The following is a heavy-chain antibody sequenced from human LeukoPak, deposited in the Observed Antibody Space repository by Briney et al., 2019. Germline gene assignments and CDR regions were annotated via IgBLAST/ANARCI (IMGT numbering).Heavy chain of an antibody. CDR1: GGTFSSYA. D-gene: IGHD6-6*01. Sequence: ASLKVSCKASGGTFSSYAISWVRQAPGQRLEWMGRIIPIFGTANYAQKFQGRVTITTDESTSTAYMELSSLRSEDTAVYYCARSSAWAFDIWGQGTMVTVSS. J-gene: IGHJ3*02. V-gene: IGHV1-69*05. CDR2: IIPIFGTA. CDR3: ARSSAWAFDI.